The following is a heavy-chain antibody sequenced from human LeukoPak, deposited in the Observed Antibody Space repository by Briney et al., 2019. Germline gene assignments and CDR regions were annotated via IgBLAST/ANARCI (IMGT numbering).Heavy chain of an antibody. CDR2: INPNSGGT. Sequence: GASVKVSCKASGYTFTGYYMHWVRQAPGQGLEWMGRINPNSGGTNYAQKFQGRVTMTRDTSISTAYMELSRLRSDDTAVYYCARLAVAVAAGFDYWGQGTLVTVSS. J-gene: IGHJ4*02. V-gene: IGHV1-2*06. D-gene: IGHD6-19*01. CDR1: GYTFTGYY. CDR3: ARLAVAVAAGFDY.